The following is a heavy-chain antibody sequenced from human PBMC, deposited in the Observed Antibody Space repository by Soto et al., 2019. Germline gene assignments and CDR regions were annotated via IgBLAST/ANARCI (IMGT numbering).Heavy chain of an antibody. D-gene: IGHD3-22*01. CDR2: IYYSGST. J-gene: IGHJ4*02. V-gene: IGHV4-59*01. Sequence: SETLSLTCTVSGGSISPYYWSWIRQPPGKGLEWIGYIYYSGSTNYNPYIKSRVTLSVDTSKNQLFLKLSSVTVADTAVYYCARDSGLYYDSTGYDYWGQGIVVT. CDR1: GGSISPYY. CDR3: ARDSGLYYDSTGYDY.